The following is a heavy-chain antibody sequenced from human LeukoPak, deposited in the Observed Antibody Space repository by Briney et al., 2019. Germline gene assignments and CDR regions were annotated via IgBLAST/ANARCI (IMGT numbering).Heavy chain of an antibody. V-gene: IGHV3-21*01. CDR3: ARDEADYYDSSGFFFDAFDI. CDR2: ISGAGRCI. J-gene: IGHJ3*02. D-gene: IGHD3-22*01. Sequence: PGGSLRLSCAASGFTFGRHSLNWVRQAPGKGLEWVSSISGAGRCIFYADSVKGRFTISRDNAKNSVYLQMNSLRAEDTAVYYCARDEADYYDSSGFFFDAFDIWGQGTGVTVSS. CDR1: GFTFGRHS.